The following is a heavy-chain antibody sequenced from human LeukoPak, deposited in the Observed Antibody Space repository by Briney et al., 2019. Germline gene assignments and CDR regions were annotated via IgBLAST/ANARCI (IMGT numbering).Heavy chain of an antibody. CDR1: GGSISSYY. CDR3: ARGRRDGYNKAPYFDY. CDR2: IYYSGST. V-gene: IGHV4-59*01. Sequence: PSETLSLTCTVSGGSISSYYWSWIRKPPGKGLEWIGYIYYSGSTNYNPSLKSRVTISVDTSKNQFSLKLSSVTAADTAVYYCARGRRDGYNKAPYFDYWGQGTLVTVSS. J-gene: IGHJ4*02. D-gene: IGHD5-24*01.